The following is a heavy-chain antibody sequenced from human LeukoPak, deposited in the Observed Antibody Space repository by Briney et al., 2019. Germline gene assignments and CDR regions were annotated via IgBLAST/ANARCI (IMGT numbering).Heavy chain of an antibody. V-gene: IGHV3-64*01. CDR2: ISSNGGST. D-gene: IGHD1-1*01. J-gene: IGHJ6*02. CDR3: ARALVGSTANYYYYGMDV. Sequence: PGGSLRLSCAASGFTFSSYAMHWVRQAPGKGLESVSVISSNGGSTYYANSVKGRFTISRVNSKNTLYLQMGSLRAEDLAVYYCARALVGSTANYYYYGMDVWGQGTTVTVSS. CDR1: GFTFSSYA.